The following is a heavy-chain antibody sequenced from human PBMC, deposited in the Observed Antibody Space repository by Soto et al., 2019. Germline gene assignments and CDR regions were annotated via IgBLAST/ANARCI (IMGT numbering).Heavy chain of an antibody. Sequence: QVQLVESGGGVVQPGRSLRLSCAASGFTFSSYGMHWVRQAPGKGLEWVAVISYDGSNKYYADSVKGRFTISRDNSKNTLYLQMNSLRAEDTAVYYCAKDQGQLVLPNWFDPWGQGTLVTVSS. CDR2: ISYDGSNK. D-gene: IGHD6-6*01. CDR1: GFTFSSYG. V-gene: IGHV3-30*18. CDR3: AKDQGQLVLPNWFDP. J-gene: IGHJ5*02.